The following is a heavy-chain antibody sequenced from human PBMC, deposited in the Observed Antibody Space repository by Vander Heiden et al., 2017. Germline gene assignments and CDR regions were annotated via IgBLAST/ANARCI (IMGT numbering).Heavy chain of an antibody. D-gene: IGHD4-17*01. Sequence: EVQLVQSGAEVKKPGESLKISCKGSGYSFTTNWIARVRPMPGKGLEGMGIIYPGDSATRYSPSFQGQVTISADKSVSTAYLHWSSLKASDTAMYYCARHPAVTTLYYYNGIDVWGQGTTVTVSS. J-gene: IGHJ6*02. CDR2: IYPGDSAT. CDR3: ARHPAVTTLYYYNGIDV. V-gene: IGHV5-51*01. CDR1: GYSFTTNW.